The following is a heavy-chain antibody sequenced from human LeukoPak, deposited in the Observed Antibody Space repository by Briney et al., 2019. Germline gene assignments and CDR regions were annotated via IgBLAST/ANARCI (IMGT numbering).Heavy chain of an antibody. CDR1: GDSISSYY. J-gene: IGHJ2*01. D-gene: IGHD2-15*01. CDR3: ARRRGDCSGGSCYSGYFDL. CDR2: IYYSGST. Sequence: SETLSLTCTVSGDSISSYYWSWIRQPPGKGLEWIGYIYYSGSTNYNPSLKSRVTISVDTSKNQFSLKLSSVTAADTAVYYCARRRGDCSGGSCYSGYFDLWGRGTLVTVSS. V-gene: IGHV4-59*08.